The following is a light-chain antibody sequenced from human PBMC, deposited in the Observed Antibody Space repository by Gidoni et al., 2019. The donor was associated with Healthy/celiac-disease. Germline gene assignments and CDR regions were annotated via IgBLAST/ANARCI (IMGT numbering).Light chain of an antibody. V-gene: IGKV1-33*01. J-gene: IGKJ4*01. Sequence: DIQMTQSPSSLSASVGDRVTITCQASQDISNYLNWYQQKPGKAPKLLIYDASNLETGVPSRFSGSGSGTDFTFTISSLQPEDIATYYCQQYDTLPTLTFXGXTKVEIK. CDR3: QQYDTLPTLT. CDR2: DAS. CDR1: QDISNY.